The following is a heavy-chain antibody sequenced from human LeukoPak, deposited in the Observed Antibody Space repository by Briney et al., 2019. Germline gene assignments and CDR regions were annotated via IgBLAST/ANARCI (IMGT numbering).Heavy chain of an antibody. Sequence: SETLSLTCSVSDDSITIYYWTWIRQPPGKGLEWIGYIDHTGTTNYNPSLNSRVTISRDTSKNHFSLQLSSVTAADTAVYYCARGRVGWLQFRLVTYYFDYWGQGTLVTVSS. CDR2: IDHTGTT. CDR3: ARGRVGWLQFRLVTYYFDY. V-gene: IGHV4-59*01. CDR1: DDSITIYY. J-gene: IGHJ4*02. D-gene: IGHD5-24*01.